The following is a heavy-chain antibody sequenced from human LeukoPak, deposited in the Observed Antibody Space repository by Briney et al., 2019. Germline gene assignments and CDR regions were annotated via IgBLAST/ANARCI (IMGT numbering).Heavy chain of an antibody. J-gene: IGHJ4*02. CDR3: ASYYHDSSGYYQYYFDS. V-gene: IGHV4-34*01. D-gene: IGHD3-22*01. CDR2: INDSGCT. Sequence: PSETLSLTCAVYGESFSGYYWTWIRQPPGKGLEWIGEINDSGCTSCNPSLKSRVTISVDTSKNQFSLKLRSVAAADTAVYYCASYYHDSSGYYQYYFDSWGQGTLVTVSS. CDR1: GESFSGYY.